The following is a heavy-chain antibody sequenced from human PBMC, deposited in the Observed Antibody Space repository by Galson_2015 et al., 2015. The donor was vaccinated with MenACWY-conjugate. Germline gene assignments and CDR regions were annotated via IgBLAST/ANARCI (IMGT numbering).Heavy chain of an antibody. D-gene: IGHD3-10*01. CDR1: EFTFSSYS. CDR3: ARNQRGRAVFEI. V-gene: IGHV3-48*03. CDR2: ISGSESSI. J-gene: IGHJ3*02. Sequence: SLRLSCAASEFTFSSYSMNWVRQAPGKGLEWVSYISGSESSIYYADSVKGRFTISRDNAKNSLSLQMNSLRVEDTAIYYCARNQRGRAVFEIWGQGTLVTVSS.